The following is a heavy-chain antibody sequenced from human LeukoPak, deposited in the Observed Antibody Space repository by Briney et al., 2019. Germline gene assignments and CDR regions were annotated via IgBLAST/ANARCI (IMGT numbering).Heavy chain of an antibody. J-gene: IGHJ5*02. CDR1: GYTLTSYT. Sequence: ASVKVSCKASGYTLTSYTVNYMRQAPGQGLEWMGWINTNTGNPTYAQGFTGRFVFSLDTSVSTAYLQISSLKAEDTAVYYCARDVGYRDNWFDPWGQGTLVTVSS. D-gene: IGHD1-1*01. CDR3: ARDVGYRDNWFDP. V-gene: IGHV7-4-1*02. CDR2: INTNTGNP.